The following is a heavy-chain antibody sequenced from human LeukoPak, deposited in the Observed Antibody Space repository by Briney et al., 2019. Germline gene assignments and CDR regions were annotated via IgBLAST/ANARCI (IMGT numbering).Heavy chain of an antibody. CDR3: ARGKNFYDYVWGSYRYEPSKYYFDY. CDR2: INHSGST. J-gene: IGHJ4*02. CDR1: GGSFSGYY. D-gene: IGHD3-16*02. Sequence: SETLSLTCAVYGGSFSGYYWSWIRQPPGKGLEWIGEINHSGSTNYNPSLKSRVTISVDTSKNQFSLKLSSVTAADTAVYYCARGKNFYDYVWGSYRYEPSKYYFDYWGQGILVTVSS. V-gene: IGHV4-34*01.